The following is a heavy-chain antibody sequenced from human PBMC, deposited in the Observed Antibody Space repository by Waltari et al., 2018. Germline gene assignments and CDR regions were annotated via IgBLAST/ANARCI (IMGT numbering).Heavy chain of an antibody. J-gene: IGHJ4*02. D-gene: IGHD7-27*01. V-gene: IGHV3-21*01. Sequence: EVQLVESGGGLVKPGGSLRLSCAASGCTFSSYNMNWVRQAPGRGLELVSSISSSSSYTHYADSVKGRFTISRDNAKNALYLEMNSLRAEDTAVYYCATGGWGFYLDYWGQGTVVTVSS. CDR1: GCTFSSYN. CDR2: ISSSSSYT. CDR3: ATGGWGFYLDY.